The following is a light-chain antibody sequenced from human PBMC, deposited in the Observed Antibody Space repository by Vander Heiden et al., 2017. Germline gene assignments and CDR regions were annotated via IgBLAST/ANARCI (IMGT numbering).Light chain of an antibody. J-gene: IGLJ3*02. CDR3: AAWDDSLNGWV. CDR2: SNN. Sequence: QSVLTQPPSASGTPGQRVTISCSGRSSNIGSNTVNWYQQLPGTAPKLLIYSNNQRPSRVPDRFSGSKSGTSASLAISGLQSEDEADYYCAAWDDSLNGWVFGGGTKLTVL. CDR1: SSNIGSNT. V-gene: IGLV1-44*01.